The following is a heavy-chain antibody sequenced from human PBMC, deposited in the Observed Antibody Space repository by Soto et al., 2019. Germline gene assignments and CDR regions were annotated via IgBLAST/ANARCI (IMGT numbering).Heavy chain of an antibody. V-gene: IGHV1-8*01. CDR2: MNPNSGNT. CDR1: GYSFTNYD. CDR3: ARKAYDILTGSNWFDP. D-gene: IGHD3-9*01. J-gene: IGHJ5*02. Sequence: GASVKVSCKTSGYSFTNYDIHWVRQAAGQGLEWMGWMNPNSGNTVYAQKFQGRVTMTRNTSISTAYMELSSLRSEDTAVYYCARKAYDILTGSNWFDPWGQGTLVTVSS.